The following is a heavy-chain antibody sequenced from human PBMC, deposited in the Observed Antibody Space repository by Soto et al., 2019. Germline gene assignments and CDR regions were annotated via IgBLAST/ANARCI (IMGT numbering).Heavy chain of an antibody. J-gene: IGHJ6*02. CDR1: GGTFSSYA. Sequence: SVKVSCKASGGTFSSYAISWVRQAPGQGLEWMGGIIPIFGTANYAQKFQGRVTITADESTSTAYMGLSSLRSEDTAVYYCAGDGLTPTEPTYGMDVWGQGTTVTVSS. V-gene: IGHV1-69*13. D-gene: IGHD3-22*01. CDR3: AGDGLTPTEPTYGMDV. CDR2: IIPIFGTA.